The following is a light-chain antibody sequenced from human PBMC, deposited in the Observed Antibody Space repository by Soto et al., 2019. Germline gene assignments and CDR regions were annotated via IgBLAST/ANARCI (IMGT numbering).Light chain of an antibody. CDR3: SSYAGSHNFRV. CDR2: EIS. Sequence: QSALTQPPSASGSPGQSVTISCTGTSSDVGDNKYVSWYQQQPGKAPKVIIYEISERPSGVPDRFSGSKSGNTASLTVSGLRAEDEADYYCSSYAGSHNFRVFGGGTKLTVL. V-gene: IGLV2-8*01. J-gene: IGLJ2*01. CDR1: SSDVGDNKY.